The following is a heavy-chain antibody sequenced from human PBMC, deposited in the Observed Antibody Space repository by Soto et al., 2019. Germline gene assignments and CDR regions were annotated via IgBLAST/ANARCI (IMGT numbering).Heavy chain of an antibody. CDR2: ISSSSSTI. CDR1: GFTFSSYS. CDR3: ARVDDLWSGYPEPYFDY. J-gene: IGHJ4*02. D-gene: IGHD3-3*01. Sequence: GGSLRLSCAASGFTFSSYSMNWVRQAPGKGLEWVSYISSSSSTIYYADSVKGRSTISRDNAKNSLYLQMNSLRAEDTAVYYCARVDDLWSGYPEPYFDYWGQGTLVTVSS. V-gene: IGHV3-48*01.